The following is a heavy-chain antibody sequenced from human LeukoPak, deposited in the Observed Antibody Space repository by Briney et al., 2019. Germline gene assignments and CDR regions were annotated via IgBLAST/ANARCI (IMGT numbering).Heavy chain of an antibody. CDR2: ISAYNGNT. CDR1: GYTLTSYG. J-gene: IGHJ4*02. V-gene: IGHV1-18*01. Sequence: ASVKVSCKASGYTLTSYGISWVRQAPGQGLEWMGWISAYNGNTNYAQKLQGRVTMTTDTSTSTAYMELRSLRSDDTAVYYCARETIAARTGGLFDYWGQGTLVTVSS. CDR3: ARETIAARTGGLFDY. D-gene: IGHD6-6*01.